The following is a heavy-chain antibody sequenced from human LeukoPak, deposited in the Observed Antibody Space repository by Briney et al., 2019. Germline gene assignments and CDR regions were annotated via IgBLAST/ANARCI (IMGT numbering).Heavy chain of an antibody. J-gene: IGHJ5*02. V-gene: IGHV4-59*08. CDR1: GGSISSYY. D-gene: IGHD6-13*01. CDR2: IYYSGST. Sequence: SETLSLTCTVSGGSISSYYWSWIRQLPGKGLEWIGYIYYSGSTNYNPSLKSRVTISVDTSKNQFSLKLSSVTAADTAVYYCARIAAAGNFDPWGQGTLVTVSS. CDR3: ARIAAAGNFDP.